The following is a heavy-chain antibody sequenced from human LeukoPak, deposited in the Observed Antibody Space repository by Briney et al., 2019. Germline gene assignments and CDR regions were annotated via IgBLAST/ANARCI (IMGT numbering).Heavy chain of an antibody. CDR1: GFTFSSYG. J-gene: IGHJ6*04. CDR2: ISGSGDNT. V-gene: IGHV3-23*01. Sequence: PGGSLRLSCAASGFTFSSYGMSWVRQAPGKGLEWVSGISGSGDNTYYADSVKGRFTISRDNSKNSLYLQMNSLRAEDTAVYYCAELGITMIGGVWGKGTTVTISS. D-gene: IGHD3-10*02. CDR3: AELGITMIGGV.